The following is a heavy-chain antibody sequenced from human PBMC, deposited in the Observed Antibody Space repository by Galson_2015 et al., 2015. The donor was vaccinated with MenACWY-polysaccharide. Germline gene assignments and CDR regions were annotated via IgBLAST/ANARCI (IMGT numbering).Heavy chain of an antibody. CDR2: ISYDGSNK. D-gene: IGHD3-22*01. Sequence: SFFPFLLSSLPFFLSSFGKGLEWVAVISYDGSNKYYADSVKGRFTISRYNSKNTLYLHMNSLRAEDTAVYYCATQYDNYCYYPGSWGQGSLVTVSS. J-gene: IGHJ5*02. CDR1: FFPFLLSS. V-gene: IGHV3-30*03. CDR3: ATQYDNYCYYPGS.